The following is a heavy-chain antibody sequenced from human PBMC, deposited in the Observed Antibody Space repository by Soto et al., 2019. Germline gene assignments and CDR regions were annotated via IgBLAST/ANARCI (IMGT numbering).Heavy chain of an antibody. V-gene: IGHV3-21*01. CDR3: ARESEDLTSNFDY. J-gene: IGHJ4*02. CDR1: GFTFTRYS. Sequence: PGGSLRLSCAASGFTFTRYSMNWVRQAPGKGLEWVSSISSTTNYIYYADSMKGRFTVSRDNAKNSVYLEMNSLSAEDTAVYYCARESEDLTSNFDYWGQGTLVTVSA. CDR2: ISSTTNYI.